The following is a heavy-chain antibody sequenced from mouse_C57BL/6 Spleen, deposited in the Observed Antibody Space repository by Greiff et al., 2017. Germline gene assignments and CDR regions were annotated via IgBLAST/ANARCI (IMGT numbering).Heavy chain of an antibody. CDR1: GYTFTSYG. J-gene: IGHJ2*01. CDR3: ARSKITTVVAKGDY. D-gene: IGHD1-1*01. CDR2: IYPRSGNT. Sequence: VQLQQSGAELARPGASVKLSCKASGYTFTSYGISWVKQRTGQGLEWIGEIYPRSGNTYYNEKFKGKATLTADQSSSTAYMELRSLTSEDSAVYFCARSKITTVVAKGDYWGQGTTLTVSS. V-gene: IGHV1-81*01.